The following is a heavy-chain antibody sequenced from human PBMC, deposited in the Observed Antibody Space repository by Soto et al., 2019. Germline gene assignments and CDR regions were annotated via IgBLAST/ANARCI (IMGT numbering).Heavy chain of an antibody. Sequence: GSLRLSCAASGFTFSSYGMHWVRQAPGKGLEWVAVIWYDGSNKYYADSVNGRFTISRDNSKNTLYLQMNSLRAEDTAVYYCLAREEFGLRFVDYWGQGTLVTVSS. CDR2: IWYDGSNK. V-gene: IGHV3-33*01. J-gene: IGHJ4*02. D-gene: IGHD3-3*01. CDR1: GFTFSSYG. CDR3: LAREEFGLRFVDY.